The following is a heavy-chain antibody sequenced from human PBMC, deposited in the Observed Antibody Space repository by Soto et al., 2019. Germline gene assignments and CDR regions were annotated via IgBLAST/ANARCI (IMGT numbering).Heavy chain of an antibody. CDR1: GYTFTTNG. V-gene: IGHV1-18*04. J-gene: IGHJ3*01. D-gene: IGHD3-22*01. CDR3: VRAKIRSSHYYEPRASDL. Sequence: ASVKVSCKASGYTFTTNGISWVRQAPGQGLEWMGRISVYNGNTKYAKKFQGRVTMTTDTSTNTAYMDLRSLRSDDTAVYYCVRAKIRSSHYYEPRASDLWGQGTMVS. CDR2: ISVYNGNT.